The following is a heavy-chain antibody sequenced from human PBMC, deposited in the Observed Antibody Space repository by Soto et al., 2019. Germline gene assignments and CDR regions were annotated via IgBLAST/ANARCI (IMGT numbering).Heavy chain of an antibody. Sequence: QVQLVQSGAEVKKPGSSVKVSCKASGGTFSSYAISWVRQAPGQGLEWMGGIIPIFGTANYAQKLQGRVTITADECTSTAYMELSSLRSEDTAVYYCARDAAGYCSGTSSSTGYDYYYGMDVWGQGTTVTVSS. CDR2: IIPIFGTA. V-gene: IGHV1-69*01. D-gene: IGHD2-2*01. J-gene: IGHJ6*02. CDR3: ARDAAGYCSGTSSSTGYDYYYGMDV. CDR1: GGTFSSYA.